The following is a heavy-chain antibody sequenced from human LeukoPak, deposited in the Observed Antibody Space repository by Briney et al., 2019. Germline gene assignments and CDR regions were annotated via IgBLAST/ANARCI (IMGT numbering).Heavy chain of an antibody. D-gene: IGHD4-17*01. V-gene: IGHV4-4*07. Sequence: SETLSLTCTVSGGSISSYYWSWIRQPAGKGLEWIGRIYTSGSTNHNPSLKSRVTMSVDTSKNQFSLKLSSVTAADTAVYYCARHYPGGSTVTTLYFDYWGQGTLVTVSS. CDR1: GGSISSYY. CDR3: ARHYPGGSTVTTLYFDY. CDR2: IYTSGST. J-gene: IGHJ4*02.